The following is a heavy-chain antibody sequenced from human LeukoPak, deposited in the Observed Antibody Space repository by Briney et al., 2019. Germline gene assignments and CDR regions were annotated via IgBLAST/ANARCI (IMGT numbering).Heavy chain of an antibody. V-gene: IGHV4-30-2*01. CDR3: AREGYYYDSSGYY. J-gene: IGHJ4*02. CDR2: IYHSGST. Sequence: SETLSLTCAVSGGSISSGGYSWSWIRQPPGKGLEWIGYIYHSGSTYYNPSLKSRVTISVDRSKNQFSLKLSSVTAADTAVYYCAREGYYYDSSGYYWGQGTLVTVSS. D-gene: IGHD3-22*01. CDR1: GGSISSGGYS.